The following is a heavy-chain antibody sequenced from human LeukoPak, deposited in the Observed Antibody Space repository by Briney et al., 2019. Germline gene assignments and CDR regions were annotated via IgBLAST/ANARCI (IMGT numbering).Heavy chain of an antibody. J-gene: IGHJ4*02. CDR3: ARLGARQMLEY. D-gene: IGHD4-17*01. CDR2: IKQDGGQI. CDR1: GFTFDYYW. V-gene: IGHV3-7*01. Sequence: GGSLRLSCAASGFTFDYYWMHWVRQAPGKGLEWVANIKQDGGQIYYLESVKGRFTVSRDNAKNSLYLQMNSLRAEDTAVYYCARLGARQMLEYWGQGTLVTVSS.